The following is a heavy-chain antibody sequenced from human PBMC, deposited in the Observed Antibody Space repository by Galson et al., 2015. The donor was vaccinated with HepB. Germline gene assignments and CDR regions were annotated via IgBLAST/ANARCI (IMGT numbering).Heavy chain of an antibody. J-gene: IGHJ4*02. D-gene: IGHD2-2*01. CDR2: FDPEDGET. V-gene: IGHV1-24*01. CDR1: GYTLTELS. Sequence: SVKVSCKVSGYTLTELSMHWVRQAPGKGLEWMGGFDPEDGETIYAQKFQGRVTMTEDTSTDTAYMELSSLRSEDTAAYYCAFLSAPVVVQSSFDYWGQGTLVTVSS. CDR3: AFLSAPVVVQSSFDY.